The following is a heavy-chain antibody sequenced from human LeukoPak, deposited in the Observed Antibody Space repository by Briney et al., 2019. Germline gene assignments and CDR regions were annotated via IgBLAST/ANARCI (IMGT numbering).Heavy chain of an antibody. CDR3: ASRVRGVIIAYYYYYMDV. D-gene: IGHD3-10*01. V-gene: IGHV1-46*01. CDR2: INPSGGST. J-gene: IGHJ6*03. CDR1: GYTFTSYY. Sequence: ASVKVSCKASGYTFTSYYMHWVRQAPGQGLEWMGIINPSGGSTSYAQKFQGRVTRNRDTSTSTVYMELSSLRSEDAAVYYCASRVRGVIIAYYYYYMDVWGKGTTVTISS.